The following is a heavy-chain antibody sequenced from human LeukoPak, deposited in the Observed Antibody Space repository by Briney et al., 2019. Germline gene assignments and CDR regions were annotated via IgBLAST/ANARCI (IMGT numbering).Heavy chain of an antibody. J-gene: IGHJ6*02. CDR1: GGSISSYY. Sequence: PSETLSLTCTVSGGSISSYYWSWIRQPPGKGLEWIGYIYYSGSTNYNPSLKSRVTISVDTSKNQFSLKLSSVTAADTAAYYCARVYYDYLLYQGGYYWYHFGMDVWGQGITVTVSS. D-gene: IGHD3-9*01. CDR3: ARVYYDYLLYQGGYYWYHFGMDV. V-gene: IGHV4-59*12. CDR2: IYYSGST.